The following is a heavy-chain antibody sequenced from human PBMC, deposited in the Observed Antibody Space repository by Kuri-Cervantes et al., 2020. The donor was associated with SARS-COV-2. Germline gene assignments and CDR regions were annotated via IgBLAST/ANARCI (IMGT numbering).Heavy chain of an antibody. CDR3: AREPSGDGDYYYYYGMDV. CDR2: IYSGGST. J-gene: IGHJ6*02. CDR1: GFTVSSNY. D-gene: IGHD3-10*01. Sequence: GESLKISCAASGFTVSSNYMSWVRQAPGKGLEWVSVIYSGGSTYYADSVKGRFTISRDNSKNTLYLQMNRLRAEDTAVYYCAREPSGDGDYYYYYGMDVWGQGTTVTVSS. V-gene: IGHV3-53*05.